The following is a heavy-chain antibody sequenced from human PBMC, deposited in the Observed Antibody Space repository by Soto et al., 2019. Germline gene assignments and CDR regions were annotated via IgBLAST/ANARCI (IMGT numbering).Heavy chain of an antibody. Sequence: EVQLLESGGDLAQPGGSLRLSCAASGFTFSSYAMTWVRQAPGKGLEWVSTICSSGASTYYADSVEGRFTISRDNSKNTLYLQMNSLRAEDTAVYYCAKEWSDARTREKCGLVNYWGQGTLVTVSS. CDR1: GFTFSSYA. CDR3: AKEWSDARTREKCGLVNY. J-gene: IGHJ4*02. CDR2: ICSSGAST. V-gene: IGHV3-23*01. D-gene: IGHD2-8*01.